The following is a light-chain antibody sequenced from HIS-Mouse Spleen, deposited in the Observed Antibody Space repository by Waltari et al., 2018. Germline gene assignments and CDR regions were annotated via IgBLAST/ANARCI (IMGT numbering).Light chain of an antibody. CDR1: RFNIGSNS. CDR2: RNN. V-gene: IGLV1-47*01. CDR3: AAWDDSLSGPV. J-gene: IGLJ3*02. Sequence: QSVLTQPPSASGTPGQRVTISCSASRFNIGSNSVSLYQQLPGTAPKLLIYRNNQRPSGVPDRFSGSKSGTSASLAISGLRSEDEADYYCAAWDDSLSGPVFGGGTKLTVL.